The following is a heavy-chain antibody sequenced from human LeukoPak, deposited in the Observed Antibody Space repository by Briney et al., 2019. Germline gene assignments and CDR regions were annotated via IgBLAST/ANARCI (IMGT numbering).Heavy chain of an antibody. D-gene: IGHD5-18*01. V-gene: IGHV3-23*01. CDR2: ISGSGGST. CDR3: AKHGYSYGYELRVDY. J-gene: IGHJ4*02. CDR1: GFTFSSYA. Sequence: PGGSLRLSCAASGFTFSSYAMSWVRQAPGKGLEWVSAISGSGGSTYYADSVKGRFTISRDNSKNTLYLQMNSLRAEDTAVYYCAKHGYSYGYELRVDYWGQGNLVTVSS.